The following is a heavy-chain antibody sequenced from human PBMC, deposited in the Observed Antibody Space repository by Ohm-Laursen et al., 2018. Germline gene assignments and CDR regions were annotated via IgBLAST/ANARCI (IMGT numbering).Heavy chain of an antibody. CDR2: IYNSGRA. V-gene: IGHV4-59*08. Sequence: PSQTLSLTCTVTDGSISTHYWSWIRQPPGKGLEWIGYIYNSGRATYNPSLRSRVTISLGTSKNQFSLNLSSVTAADTAVYYCARLLWDAVRWSYYGMDVWGQGTTVTVSS. D-gene: IGHD1-26*01. J-gene: IGHJ6*02. CDR1: DGSISTHY. CDR3: ARLLWDAVRWSYYGMDV.